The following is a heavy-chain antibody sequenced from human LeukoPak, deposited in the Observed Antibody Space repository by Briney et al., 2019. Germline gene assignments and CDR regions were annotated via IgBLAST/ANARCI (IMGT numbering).Heavy chain of an antibody. CDR3: ARHRRVGSPYYAMDV. CDR1: GGSISSGGYY. J-gene: IGHJ6*02. CDR2: VFYTGST. D-gene: IGHD1-26*01. V-gene: IGHV4-61*09. Sequence: SQTLSLTCTVSGGSISSGGYYWSWIRQTAGKGLDWIGYVFYTGSTSYSPSLKSRVTMSVDTSKNQFSLKLSSVTAADAAVYYCARHRRVGSPYYAMDVWGRGTAVTVSS.